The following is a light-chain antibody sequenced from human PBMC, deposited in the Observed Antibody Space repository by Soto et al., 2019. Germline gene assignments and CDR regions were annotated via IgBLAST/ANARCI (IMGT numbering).Light chain of an antibody. V-gene: IGKV3-15*01. Sequence: EIVMTQSPATLSVSPGERATLSCRASQSVSSNLAWYQQKPGQAPRLLIYGASTRATGIPARFSGSGSGTEFTLTISSLQSEDFAVYYCQQYDSLPYSFGRGTKLEI. CDR3: QQYDSLPYS. J-gene: IGKJ2*03. CDR2: GAS. CDR1: QSVSSN.